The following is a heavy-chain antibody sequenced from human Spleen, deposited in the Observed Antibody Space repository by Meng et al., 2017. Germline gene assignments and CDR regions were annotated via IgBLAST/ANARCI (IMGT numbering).Heavy chain of an antibody. Sequence: VQLQESGPGLVKPSETLSLTCTVSGGSISSYYWSWIRQPPGKGLEWIGEIFHSGSTSYNLSLKSRVTISVDKSKNQFSLLVSSVTAADTATYYCARFDISTAGRGDYWGQGTLVTVSS. J-gene: IGHJ4*02. V-gene: IGHV4-59*12. CDR1: GGSISSYY. D-gene: IGHD3-10*01. CDR2: IFHSGST. CDR3: ARFDISTAGRGDY.